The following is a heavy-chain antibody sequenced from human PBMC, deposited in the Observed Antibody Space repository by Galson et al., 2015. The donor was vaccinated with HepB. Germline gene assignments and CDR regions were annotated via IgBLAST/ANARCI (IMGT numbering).Heavy chain of an antibody. D-gene: IGHD2-21*02. CDR1: GFTFSSYS. J-gene: IGHJ6*02. CDR3: ARIYCGGDCTPTYYYYYGMDV. V-gene: IGHV3-21*01. Sequence: SLRLTCAASGFTFSSYSINWVRQAPGKGLEWVSSISSSGSYIFYADSVKGRFTISRDNAKNSLYLQMNSLRAEDTAMYYCARIYCGGDCTPTYYYYYGMDVWGQGTTVTVSS. CDR2: ISSSGSYI.